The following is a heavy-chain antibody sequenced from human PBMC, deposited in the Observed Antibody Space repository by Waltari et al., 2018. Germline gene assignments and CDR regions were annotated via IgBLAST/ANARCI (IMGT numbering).Heavy chain of an antibody. Sequence: QVQLVQSGAEVKKPGASVKVSCKASGYTFTSYDINWVRQATGQGLEWMGWMNPNSGNTGYAQKVQGRVTMTRNTSISTAYMELSSLRSEDTAVYYGARVPAGRPGYSSSCPFDYWGQGTLVTVSS. CDR3: ARVPAGRPGYSSSCPFDY. CDR1: GYTFTSYD. CDR2: MNPNSGNT. D-gene: IGHD6-13*01. V-gene: IGHV1-8*01. J-gene: IGHJ4*02.